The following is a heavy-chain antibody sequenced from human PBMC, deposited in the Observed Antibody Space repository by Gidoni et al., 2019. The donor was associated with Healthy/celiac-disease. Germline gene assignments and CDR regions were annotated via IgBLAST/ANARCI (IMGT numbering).Heavy chain of an antibody. Sequence: QVQLVQSGAEVKKPGASVKVSCKASGYTFTGYYMHWVRQAPGQGLEWMGWINPDSGGTNYAQKFQGWVTMTRDTSISTAYMELSRLRSDDTAVYYCARSLYDPGPGDAFDIWGQGTMVTVSS. D-gene: IGHD3-3*01. CDR3: ARSLYDPGPGDAFDI. CDR2: INPDSGGT. J-gene: IGHJ3*02. CDR1: GYTFTGYY. V-gene: IGHV1-2*04.